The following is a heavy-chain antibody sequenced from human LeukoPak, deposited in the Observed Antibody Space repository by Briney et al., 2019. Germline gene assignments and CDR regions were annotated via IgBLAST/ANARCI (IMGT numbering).Heavy chain of an antibody. CDR3: ARDRVGSSSWYGSRRYLAPDY. V-gene: IGHV1-18*01. D-gene: IGHD6-13*01. CDR1: GYTFTSYG. CDR2: ISAYNGNT. J-gene: IGHJ4*02. Sequence: GASVKVSCKASGYTFTSYGISWVRQAPGQGLEWMGWISAYNGNTNYAQKLRGRVTMTTDTSTSTAYMELRSLRSDDTAVYYCARDRVGSSSWYGSRRYLAPDYWGQGTLVTVSS.